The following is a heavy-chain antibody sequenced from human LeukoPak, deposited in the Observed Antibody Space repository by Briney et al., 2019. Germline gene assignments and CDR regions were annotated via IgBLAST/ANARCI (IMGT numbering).Heavy chain of an antibody. V-gene: IGHV4-39*07. Sequence: SETLSLTCTVSGGSISSSSYYWGWIRQPPGKGLEWIGSIYYSGSTYYNPSLKSRVTISVDTSKNQFSLKLSSVTAADTAVYYCARARGWSGWSPNWFDPWGQGTLVTVSS. J-gene: IGHJ5*02. D-gene: IGHD6-19*01. CDR2: IYYSGST. CDR1: GGSISSSSYY. CDR3: ARARGWSGWSPNWFDP.